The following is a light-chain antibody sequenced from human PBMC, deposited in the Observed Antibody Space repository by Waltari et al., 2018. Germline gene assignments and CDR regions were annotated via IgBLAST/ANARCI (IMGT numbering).Light chain of an antibody. CDR3: QHYVNLPVT. CDR1: QSVGRS. Sequence: EIVLTQSPGTLSLSPGERATLSCRASQSVGRSLAWYQQKPGLPPRLLIYDPSSRATGTPGRFSGSGSGTDFSLAISSLEPEDFAVYFCQHYVNLPVTFGQGTKVEI. CDR2: DPS. J-gene: IGKJ1*01. V-gene: IGKV3-20*01.